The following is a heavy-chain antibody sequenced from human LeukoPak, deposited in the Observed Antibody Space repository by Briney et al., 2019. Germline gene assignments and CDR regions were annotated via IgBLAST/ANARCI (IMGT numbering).Heavy chain of an antibody. J-gene: IGHJ5*02. Sequence: QPGGSLRLSCAASGFTFSNYWMACVRQAPAKGLEWVANIKQDGSEKYYVDSVKGRFTISRDNAKNSLFLEMNSLRAEDTAVYYCARDPRSAGKYNWFDPWGQGTLVTVSS. CDR3: ARDPRSAGKYNWFDP. CDR2: IKQDGSEK. V-gene: IGHV3-7*03. D-gene: IGHD2-15*01. CDR1: GFTFSNYW.